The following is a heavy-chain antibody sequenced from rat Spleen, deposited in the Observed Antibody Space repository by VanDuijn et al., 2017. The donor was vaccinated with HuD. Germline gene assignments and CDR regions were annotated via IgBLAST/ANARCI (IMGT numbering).Heavy chain of an antibody. Sequence: EVQLVESGGGLVQPGRSLKLSCAASGFTFSDYNMAWVRQAPKKGLEWVATISYDGSSTYYRDSVKGRFTISRDNAKSTLYLQMDSLRSEDTATYYCARQRVTTTDYWGQGVMVTVSS. CDR1: GFTFSDYN. CDR2: ISYDGSST. D-gene: IGHD1-10*01. CDR3: ARQRVTTTDY. J-gene: IGHJ2*01. V-gene: IGHV5-7*01.